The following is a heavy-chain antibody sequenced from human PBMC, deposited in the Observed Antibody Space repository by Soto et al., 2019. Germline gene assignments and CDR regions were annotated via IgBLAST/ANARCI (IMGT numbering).Heavy chain of an antibody. CDR2: IIPIFGTP. CDR3: ASDGSYCGGDCYYYYGMDV. CDR1: GGASSTYA. D-gene: IGHD2-21*02. Sequence: QVQLVQSGPEVKKPGSSVKVSCKASGGASSTYAISWVRQAPGQGLEWMGGIIPIFGTPNYAQKFQGRVTITADDSTSTAYMELSRLRSDDTAVYYCASDGSYCGGDCYYYYGMDVWGQGTTVTVAS. J-gene: IGHJ6*02. V-gene: IGHV1-69*01.